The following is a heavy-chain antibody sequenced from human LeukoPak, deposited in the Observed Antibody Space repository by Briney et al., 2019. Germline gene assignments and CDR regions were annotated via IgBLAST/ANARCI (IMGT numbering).Heavy chain of an antibody. D-gene: IGHD3-9*01. CDR3: ARGYFDWLLYYFDY. CDR1: GFTFSSYS. CDR2: ISSGSSYI. V-gene: IGHV3-21*01. J-gene: IGHJ4*02. Sequence: GGSLRLSCAASGFTFSSYSMHWVRQAPGKGLEWVSSISSGSSYIFYADSVKGRFTISRDNAKNSLYLQMNSLRAEDTAVYYCARGYFDWLLYYFDYWGQGTLVTVSS.